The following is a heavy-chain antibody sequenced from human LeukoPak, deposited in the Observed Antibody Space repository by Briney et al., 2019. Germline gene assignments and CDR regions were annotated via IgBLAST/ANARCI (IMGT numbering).Heavy chain of an antibody. CDR1: GFTVSSNY. J-gene: IGHJ6*02. V-gene: IGHV3-66*01. CDR2: IYSGGST. Sequence: GGSLRLSCAASGFTVSSNYMSWVRQVPGKGLEWVSVIYSGGSTYYADSVKGRFTISRDNSKNTLYLQMNSLRAEDTAVYYCARDQRMTTVTISAYYYGMDVWGQGTTVTVSS. CDR3: ARDQRMTTVTISAYYYGMDV. D-gene: IGHD4-17*01.